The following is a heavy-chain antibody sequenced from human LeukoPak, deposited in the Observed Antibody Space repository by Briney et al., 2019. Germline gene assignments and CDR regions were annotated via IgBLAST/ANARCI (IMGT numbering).Heavy chain of an antibody. D-gene: IGHD3-10*01. V-gene: IGHV4-31*03. CDR2: IYYSGST. CDR1: GGSISSGGYY. J-gene: IGHJ4*02. CDR3: ARETYGSGSSY. Sequence: SQTLFLTCTVSGGSISSGGYYWSWIRQHPGKGLEWIGYIYYSGSTYYNPSLKSRVTISVDTSKNQFSLKLSSVTAADTAVYYCARETYGSGSSYWGQGTLVTVSS.